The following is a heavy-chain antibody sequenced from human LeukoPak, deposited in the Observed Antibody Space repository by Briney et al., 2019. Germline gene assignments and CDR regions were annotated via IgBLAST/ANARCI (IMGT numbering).Heavy chain of an antibody. CDR3: ARRRLLWFGELSGGMDV. V-gene: IGHV4-4*02. D-gene: IGHD3-10*01. Sequence: SGTLSLTCAVSGGSISSSNWWSWVRQPPGMGLEWIGEIYHSGSTNYNPSLKSRVTISVDKSKNQFSLKLSSVTAADTAVYYCARRRLLWFGELSGGMDVWGKGTTVTVSS. CDR1: GGSISSSNW. J-gene: IGHJ6*04. CDR2: IYHSGST.